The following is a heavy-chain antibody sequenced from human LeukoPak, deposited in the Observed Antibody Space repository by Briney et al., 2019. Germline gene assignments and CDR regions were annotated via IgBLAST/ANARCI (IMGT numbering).Heavy chain of an antibody. CDR2: IYNYWIT. CDR3: ARGRRLAPESYFDY. Sequence: SETLSLACSVSGGSISNSYWSWIRQSPGKGPGWIGYIYNYWITNYTPSLKSRVTISLDTSKKQFSLKLSSVTAADTAVYYCARGRRLAPESYFDYWGQGTLVTVSS. J-gene: IGHJ4*02. D-gene: IGHD6-25*01. CDR1: GGSISNSY. V-gene: IGHV4-59*01.